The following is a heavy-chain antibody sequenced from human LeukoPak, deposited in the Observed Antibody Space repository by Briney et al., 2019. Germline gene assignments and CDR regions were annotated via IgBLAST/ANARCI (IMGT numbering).Heavy chain of an antibody. V-gene: IGHV1-18*01. CDR2: ISAYNGNT. CDR1: GYTFSSYG. Sequence: ASVKVSCKASGYTFSSYGISWVRQAPGQGLEWMGWISAYNGNTNYAQKLQGRVTMTTDTSTSTAYMELRSLRSDDTAVYYCARFSQTVVTASEWGQGTLVTVSS. D-gene: IGHD4-23*01. CDR3: ARFSQTVVTASE. J-gene: IGHJ4*02.